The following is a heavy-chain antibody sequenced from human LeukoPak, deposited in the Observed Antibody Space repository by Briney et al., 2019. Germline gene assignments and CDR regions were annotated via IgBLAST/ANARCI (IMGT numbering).Heavy chain of an antibody. CDR2: IYYSGSA. Sequence: PSETLFLTCTVSGGSMRSYYWSWIRQPPGKGLEWIGYIYYSGSANYNPSLESRVTISVDTSKNQFSLRLNSVTAADTAVYYCARHPPRTTALDAAGTDYWGQGTLVTVSS. J-gene: IGHJ4*02. CDR1: GGSMRSYY. D-gene: IGHD1-1*01. CDR3: ARHPPRTTALDAAGTDY. V-gene: IGHV4-59*08.